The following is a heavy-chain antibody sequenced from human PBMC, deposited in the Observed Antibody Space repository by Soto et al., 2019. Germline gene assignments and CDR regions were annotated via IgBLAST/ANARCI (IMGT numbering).Heavy chain of an antibody. J-gene: IGHJ6*02. V-gene: IGHV1-69*06. Sequence: QGQLVQSGAEVKKPGSSVKVSCRASGATFTNYVIAWVRKGPGQGLECMGGIIPLLGTEDYAENFQGRVTLTADKVTNKVYWDRPGLRYDDTVFYYGARSGLRLPHNPTRVFGLDVWGPGTTVSV. CDR1: GATFTNYV. CDR3: ARSGLRLPHNPTRVFGLDV. D-gene: IGHD3-16*01. CDR2: IIPLLGTE.